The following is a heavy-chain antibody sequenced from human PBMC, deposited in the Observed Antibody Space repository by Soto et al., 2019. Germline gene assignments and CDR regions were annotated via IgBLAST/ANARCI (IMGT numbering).Heavy chain of an antibody. CDR3: ARDGGSEQLAPGYYYYYGMDV. J-gene: IGHJ6*02. D-gene: IGHD6-6*01. CDR1: GFTVSSNY. Sequence: GGSLRLSCAASGFTVSSNYMSWVRQAPGKGLEWVSVIYSGGSTYYADSVKGRFTISRDNSKNTLYLQMNSLRAEDTAVYYCARDGGSEQLAPGYYYYYGMDVWGQGTTVTVSS. V-gene: IGHV3-53*01. CDR2: IYSGGST.